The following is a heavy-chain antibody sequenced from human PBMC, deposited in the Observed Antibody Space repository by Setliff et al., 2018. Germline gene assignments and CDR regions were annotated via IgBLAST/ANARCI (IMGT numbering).Heavy chain of an antibody. D-gene: IGHD3-3*01. CDR2: ISYDGINK. V-gene: IGHV3-30*01. J-gene: IGHJ4*02. CDR3: AGDKPLQHNYNFWSGYCPY. CDR1: GITFNSYA. Sequence: GESLKISCAASGITFNSYAMHWVRQAPGKGLEWVAVISYDGINKYYADSVKGRFTISRDNSKNTLYLQMNSLRPEDTAVYYCAGDKPLQHNYNFWSGYCPYWGQGTLVTVSS.